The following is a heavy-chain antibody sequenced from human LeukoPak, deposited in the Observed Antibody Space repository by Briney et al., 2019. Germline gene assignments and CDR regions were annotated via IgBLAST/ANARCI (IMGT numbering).Heavy chain of an antibody. J-gene: IGHJ6*03. CDR3: ARDKAIFASAYYYYMDV. CDR2: IYTSGST. V-gene: IGHV4-4*07. D-gene: IGHD3-3*01. Sequence: SETLSLTCTVSGGSISSYYWSWIRQPAGKGLEWIGRIYTSGSTNYNPSLKSRVTMSVDTSKNQFSLKLNSVTAADTAVYYCARDKAIFASAYYYYMDVWGKGTTVTVSS. CDR1: GGSISSYY.